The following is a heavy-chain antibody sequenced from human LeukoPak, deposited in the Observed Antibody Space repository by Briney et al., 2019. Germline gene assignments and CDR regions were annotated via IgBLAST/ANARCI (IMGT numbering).Heavy chain of an antibody. J-gene: IGHJ4*02. Sequence: GGSLRLSCAASGFTLSSYAMSWVRQAPGKGLEWVSAISGSGGSTYYADSVKGRFTISRDNSKNTLYLQMNSLRAEDTAVYYCAKDSEYYDSSGHDYWGQGTLVTVSS. CDR2: ISGSGGST. V-gene: IGHV3-23*01. D-gene: IGHD3-22*01. CDR1: GFTLSSYA. CDR3: AKDSEYYDSSGHDY.